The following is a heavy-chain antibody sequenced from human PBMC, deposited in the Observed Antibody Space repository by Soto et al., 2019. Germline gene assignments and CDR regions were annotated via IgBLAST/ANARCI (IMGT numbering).Heavy chain of an antibody. CDR2: IWYDGSND. J-gene: IGHJ4*02. CDR3: AREIGYSSTWPSY. Sequence: GGSLRLSCAASGFTFSSYGMHWVRQAPGKGLEWVAVIWYDGSNDYYADSVKGRFTVSRDYSRNTLFLQMNSLRVEDTAVYYCAREIGYSSTWPSYWGQGTLVTVSS. CDR1: GFTFSSYG. D-gene: IGHD6-13*01. V-gene: IGHV3-33*01.